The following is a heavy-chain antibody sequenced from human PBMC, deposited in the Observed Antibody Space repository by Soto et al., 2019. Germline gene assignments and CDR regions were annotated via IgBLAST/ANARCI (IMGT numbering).Heavy chain of an antibody. CDR2: ISGSGGST. Sequence: GGSLRLSCAASGFTFSSYAMSWVRQAPGKGLEWVSAISGSGGSTYYADSVKGRFTISRDNSKNTLYLQMNSLRAEDTAVYYCAKGYTPGVLLLVPSSYYYYYMDVWGKGTTVTVSS. CDR1: GFTFSSYA. V-gene: IGHV3-23*01. D-gene: IGHD5-18*01. J-gene: IGHJ6*03. CDR3: AKGYTPGVLLLVPSSYYYYYMDV.